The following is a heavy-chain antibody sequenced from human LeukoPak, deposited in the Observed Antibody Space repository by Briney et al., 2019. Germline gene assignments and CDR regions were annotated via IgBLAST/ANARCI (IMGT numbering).Heavy chain of an antibody. V-gene: IGHV4-39*07. Sequence: SETLSLTCTVSGGSISSSSYYWGWIRQPPGKGLEWIGSIYYSGSTYYNPSLKSRVTISVDTSKNQFSLKLSSVTAADTAVYYCARASKGDSYGYVYWGQGTLVTVSS. D-gene: IGHD5-18*01. CDR2: IYYSGST. CDR3: ARASKGDSYGYVY. J-gene: IGHJ4*02. CDR1: GGSISSSSYY.